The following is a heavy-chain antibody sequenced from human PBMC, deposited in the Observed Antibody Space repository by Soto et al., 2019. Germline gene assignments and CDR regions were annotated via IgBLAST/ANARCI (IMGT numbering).Heavy chain of an antibody. Sequence: PSETLSPTCSVSGGSISGDHWSWVRQPPGKGLEWIGYMYNSGSANNNPSLKSRVTISLDTSKNQVSLKLSSVTAADTAVYYCASGKQLDRFDYWGQGTQVTVSS. J-gene: IGHJ4*02. D-gene: IGHD5-18*01. CDR1: GGSISGDH. CDR2: MYNSGSA. CDR3: ASGKQLDRFDY. V-gene: IGHV4-59*01.